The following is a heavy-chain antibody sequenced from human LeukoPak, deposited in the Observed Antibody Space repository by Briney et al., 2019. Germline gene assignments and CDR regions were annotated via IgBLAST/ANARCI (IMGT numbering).Heavy chain of an antibody. CDR1: GYTFTDYY. CDR3: ASLSSQYFDY. CDR2: INPNSGGT. J-gene: IGHJ4*02. V-gene: IGHV1-2*06. Sequence: WASVKASCKASGYTFTDYYMHWVRQAPGQGLEWMGRINPNSGGTNYAQKFQGRVTMTRDTSISTAYMELSRLRSDDTAVYYCASLSSQYFDYWGQGTLVTVSS.